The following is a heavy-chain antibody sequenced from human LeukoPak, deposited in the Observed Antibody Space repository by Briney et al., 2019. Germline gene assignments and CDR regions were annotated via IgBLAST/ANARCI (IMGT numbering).Heavy chain of an antibody. J-gene: IGHJ4*02. CDR3: TRAPRVLSMIVVDTLFDS. D-gene: IGHD3-22*01. CDR1: GYTFVYYG. V-gene: IGHV1-18*01. CDR2: ISADNDNT. Sequence: ASVKVSCKASGYTFVYYGIMWVRQAPGQGLEWMGWISADNDNTNYAQKFQGRVTMTTDTSTSTAYMELRSLRSDDTAVYYCTRAPRVLSMIVVDTLFDSWGQGTRVTVSS.